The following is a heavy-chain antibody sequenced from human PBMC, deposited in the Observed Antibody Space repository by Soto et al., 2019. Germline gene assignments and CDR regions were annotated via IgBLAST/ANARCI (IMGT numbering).Heavy chain of an antibody. CDR1: GVTFSNYA. D-gene: IGHD4-17*01. J-gene: IGHJ4*02. V-gene: IGHV3-33*01. CDR3: ARDADYGDDPSEDPGYYFDY. Sequence: QVQLLESEGGVVQPGRSLRLSCAASGVTFSNYAMHWVSQAPGKGLEWVAVIWYDGSIKYYADSVKGRFTISRDNSKNTLHLQMNSLRAEDTAVYYCARDADYGDDPSEDPGYYFDYWGQGTLVTVSS. CDR2: IWYDGSIK.